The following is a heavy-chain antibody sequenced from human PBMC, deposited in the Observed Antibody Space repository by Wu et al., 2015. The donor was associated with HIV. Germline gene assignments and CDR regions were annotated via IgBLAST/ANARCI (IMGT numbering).Heavy chain of an antibody. V-gene: IGHV1-2*02. CDR3: ARDEYYYDSSLPGY. CDR1: GYTFKNFY. J-gene: IGHJ4*02. CDR2: INPNSGDT. Sequence: QVQLVQSGAEVKKPGASVKVSCKASGYTFKNFYIHWVRQAPGQRLEWLAWINPNSGDTNSAQKFQGRVTLTSDTSISTTYMELSGLRSDDTAVYYCARDEYYYDSSLPGYWGQGTLVTVSS. D-gene: IGHD3-22*01.